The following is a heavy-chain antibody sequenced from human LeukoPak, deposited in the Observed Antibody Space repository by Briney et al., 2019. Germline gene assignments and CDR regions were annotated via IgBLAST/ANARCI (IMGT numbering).Heavy chain of an antibody. CDR3: ANGAL. CDR2: VSGDGRST. CDR1: GFTFSNYI. V-gene: IGHV3-23*01. J-gene: IGHJ4*02. Sequence: GGSLRLSCAASGFTFSNYIMSWVRLAPGEGLEWVSSVSGDGRSTYYTQSVEGRFTVSRDNSKNTLYLQMDSLRVEDTAIYYCANGALWGQGTLVTVSS.